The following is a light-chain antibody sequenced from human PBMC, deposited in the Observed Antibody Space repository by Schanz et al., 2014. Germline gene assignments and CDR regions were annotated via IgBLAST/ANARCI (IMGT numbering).Light chain of an antibody. V-gene: IGLV2-11*01. CDR2: DVT. Sequence: QSALTQPASVSGSPGQSITISCTGTSSDVGGYNYVSWYQHHPGKAPKLMIYDVTNRPSGVPDRFSGSKSGNTASLTISGLQAEDEADYYCCSYAGSYNWVFGGGTKLTVL. CDR1: SSDVGGYNY. J-gene: IGLJ3*02. CDR3: CSYAGSYNWV.